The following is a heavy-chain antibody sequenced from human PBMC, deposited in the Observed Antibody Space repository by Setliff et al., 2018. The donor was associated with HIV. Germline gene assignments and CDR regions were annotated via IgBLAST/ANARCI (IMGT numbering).Heavy chain of an antibody. D-gene: IGHD3-22*01. V-gene: IGHV3-23*01. CDR2: ILSTGERT. J-gene: IGHJ4*02. CDR3: AKELAASGQGYFDS. CDR1: GFTFSNYA. Sequence: PGGSLRLSCAASGFTFSNYAMSWVRQAPGEGLEWVSAILSTGERTFYADSVKGRFTISRENSKNTVYLQMNSLRAEDTAEYYCAKELAASGQGYFDSWGRGILVTVSS.